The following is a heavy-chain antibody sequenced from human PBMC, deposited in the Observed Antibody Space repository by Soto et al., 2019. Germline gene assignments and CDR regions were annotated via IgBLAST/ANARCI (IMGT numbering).Heavy chain of an antibody. V-gene: IGHV3-23*01. J-gene: IGHJ4*02. CDR3: AKGLRDPDYFDY. CDR1: GFSFRSYA. CDR2: FSGSGGST. D-gene: IGHD3-16*01. Sequence: HPGGSLRLSCAASGFSFRSYAMNWVRQAPGKGLEWVSSFSGSGGSTYYADSVKGRFTISRDDSKDTVYLHLNSLRAEDTAIYYCAKGLRDPDYFDYWGQGTLVTVSS.